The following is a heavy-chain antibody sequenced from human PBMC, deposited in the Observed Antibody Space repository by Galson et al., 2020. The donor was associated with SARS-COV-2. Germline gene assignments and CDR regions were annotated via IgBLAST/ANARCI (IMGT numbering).Heavy chain of an antibody. CDR3: AKALGDYGDYVIRLKPIDY. CDR1: GFTFSSYG. D-gene: IGHD4-17*01. CDR2: IWYDGSNK. J-gene: IGHJ4*02. Sequence: GGSLRLSCAASGFTFSSYGMHWVRQAPGKGLEWVAVIWYDGSNKYYADSVKGRFTISRDNSKNTLYLQMNSLRAEDTAVYYCAKALGDYGDYVIRLKPIDYWGQGTLVTVSS. V-gene: IGHV3-33*06.